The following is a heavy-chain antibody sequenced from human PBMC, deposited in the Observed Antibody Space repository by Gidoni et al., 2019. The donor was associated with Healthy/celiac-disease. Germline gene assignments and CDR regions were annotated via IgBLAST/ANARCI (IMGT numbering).Heavy chain of an antibody. CDR2: INHSGST. Sequence: QVQLQQWGAGLLKPSETLSLTCAVYGGSFSGYYWSWIRQPPGKGLEWIGEINHSGSTNYNPSLKSRVTISVDTSKNQFSLKLSSVTAADTAVYYCASEFKYQRGYYTSYYYYGMDVWGQGTTVTVSS. V-gene: IGHV4-34*01. CDR1: GGSFSGYY. J-gene: IGHJ6*02. CDR3: ASEFKYQRGYYTSYYYYGMDV. D-gene: IGHD3-3*01.